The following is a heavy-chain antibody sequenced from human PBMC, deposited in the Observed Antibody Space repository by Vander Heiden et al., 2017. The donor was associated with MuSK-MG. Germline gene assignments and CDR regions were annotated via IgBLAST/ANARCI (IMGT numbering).Heavy chain of an antibody. CDR1: GFTFSSYG. J-gene: IGHJ4*02. D-gene: IGHD6-6*01. Sequence: QVQLVESGGGVVQPGRSLRLSCAASGFTFSSYGMHWVRQAPGKGLEWVAVIWYDGSNKYYADSVKGRFTISRDNSKNTLYLQMNSLRAEDTAVYYCAREPTGIAARLLDYWGQGTLVTVSS. CDR3: AREPTGIAARLLDY. CDR2: IWYDGSNK. V-gene: IGHV3-33*01.